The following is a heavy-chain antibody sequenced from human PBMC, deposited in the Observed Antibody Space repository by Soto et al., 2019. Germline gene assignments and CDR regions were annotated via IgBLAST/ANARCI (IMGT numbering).Heavy chain of an antibody. CDR2: IYYSGST. D-gene: IGHD3-10*01. V-gene: IGHV4-61*01. CDR3: ARTYPHYFGSGSYYNDAFDI. J-gene: IGHJ3*02. CDR1: CGSVSSGSYY. Sequence: PSETLSLTCTVSCGSVSSGSYYWSWIRQPPRKGLEWIGYIYYSGSTNYNPSLKSRVTISVDTSKNQFSLKLSSVTAADTAVYYCARTYPHYFGSGSYYNDAFDIWGQGTTVTVS.